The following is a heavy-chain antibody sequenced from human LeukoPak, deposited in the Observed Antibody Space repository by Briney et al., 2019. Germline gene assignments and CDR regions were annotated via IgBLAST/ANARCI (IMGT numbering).Heavy chain of an antibody. J-gene: IGHJ4*02. D-gene: IGHD5-24*01. CDR1: GFTFSSYS. CDR3: AKDHAEMATSFDY. CDR2: ISSSSSYI. Sequence: GSLRLSCAASGFTFSSYSMNWVRQAPGKGLEWVASISSSSSYIYYADSVKGRFTISRDNAKNSLYLQMNSLRAEDTAVYYCAKDHAEMATSFDYWGQGTLVTVSS. V-gene: IGHV3-21*04.